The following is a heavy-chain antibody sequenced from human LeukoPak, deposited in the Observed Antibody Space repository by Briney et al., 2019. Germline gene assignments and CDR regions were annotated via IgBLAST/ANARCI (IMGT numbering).Heavy chain of an antibody. CDR2: INPNSGGT. CDR3: ARSGYSYGYGDAFDI. CDR1: GYTFPGYY. Sequence: ASVKVSWKGSGYTFPGYYMDWVRQAPGQGLGWIGWINPNSGGTNYAQKFQGRVTMTRDTSISTAYMELSRLRSDDTAVYYCARSGYSYGYGDAFDIWGQGTMVTVSS. V-gene: IGHV1-2*02. J-gene: IGHJ3*02. D-gene: IGHD5-18*01.